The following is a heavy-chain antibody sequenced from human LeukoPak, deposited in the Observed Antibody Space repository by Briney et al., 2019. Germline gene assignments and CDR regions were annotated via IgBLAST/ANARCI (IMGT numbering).Heavy chain of an antibody. CDR2: IYPGDSDT. CDR3: AITYYYDSSGYYYEGGFDY. J-gene: IGHJ4*02. Sequence: GEPLKISCKGSGYSFTSYWIGWVRQMPGKGLEWMGIIYPGDSDTRYSPSFQGQVTISADKSISTAYLQWSSLKASDTAMYYCAITYYYDSSGYYYEGGFDYWGQGTLVTVSS. D-gene: IGHD3-22*01. V-gene: IGHV5-51*01. CDR1: GYSFTSYW.